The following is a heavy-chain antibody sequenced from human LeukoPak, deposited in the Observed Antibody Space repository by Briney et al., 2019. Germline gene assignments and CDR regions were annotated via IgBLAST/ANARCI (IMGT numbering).Heavy chain of an antibody. CDR2: IYHSGST. J-gene: IGHJ5*02. V-gene: IGHV4-4*02. D-gene: IGHD6-13*01. CDR3: ARVLAAAGNNWFDP. Sequence: SETLSLTCAVSGGSISSSNWWSWVRQPPGKGLEWIGEIYHSGSTNYNPSLKSRVTISVDKSKNQFSPKLSSVTAADTAVYYCARVLAAAGNNWFDPWGQGTLVTVSS. CDR1: GGSISSSNW.